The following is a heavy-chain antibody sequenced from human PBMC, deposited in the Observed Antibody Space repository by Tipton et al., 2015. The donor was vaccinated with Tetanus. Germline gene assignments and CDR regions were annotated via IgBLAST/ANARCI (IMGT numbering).Heavy chain of an antibody. CDR1: GYTFTGYY. J-gene: IGHJ6*02. V-gene: IGHV1-2*02. CDR2: IDPNSGGT. D-gene: IGHD3-22*01. Sequence: QLVQSGAEVKKPGASVKVSCKASGYTFTGYYIYWVRQAPGQGLEWTGWIDPNSGGTVYAQKFQGGVTMTRDTSISTAYMELRSLRSDNAAVYYCARDRGDYIYYGMDVWGPGTTVTVS. CDR3: ARDRGDYIYYGMDV.